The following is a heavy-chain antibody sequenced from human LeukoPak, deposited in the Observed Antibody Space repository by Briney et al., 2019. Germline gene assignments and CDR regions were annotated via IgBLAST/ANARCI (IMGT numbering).Heavy chain of an antibody. Sequence: GGTLRLSCAASGFTFSDYYMSWIRQAPGKGLEWLSYISSSGSTIYYADSVRGRFTISRDNAKNSLYLQMNSLRAEDTAVYYCVRALAAAGDYWGQGTLVTVSS. V-gene: IGHV3-11*01. CDR2: ISSSGSTI. D-gene: IGHD6-13*01. J-gene: IGHJ4*02. CDR3: VRALAAAGDY. CDR1: GFTFSDYY.